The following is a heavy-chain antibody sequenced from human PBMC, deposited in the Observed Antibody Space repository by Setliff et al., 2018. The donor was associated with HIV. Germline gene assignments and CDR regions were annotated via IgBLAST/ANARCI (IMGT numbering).Heavy chain of an antibody. CDR2: ISGSGGST. CDR1: GFTFSTYP. V-gene: IGHV3-23*01. Sequence: PGGSLRLSCAASGFTFSTYPMSWVRQAPGKGLEWVSAISGSGGSTYYADSVKGRYTISRDNGKKSAYLQMNSLRAEETAIYYCARSEEYCSSGSCFRGCYGMDVWGHGTTVTVSS. D-gene: IGHD2-15*01. CDR3: ARSEEYCSSGSCFRGCYGMDV. J-gene: IGHJ6*02.